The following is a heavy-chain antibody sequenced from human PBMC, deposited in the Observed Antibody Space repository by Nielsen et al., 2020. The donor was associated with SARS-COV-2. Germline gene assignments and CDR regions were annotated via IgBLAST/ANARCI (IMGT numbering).Heavy chain of an antibody. V-gene: IGHV3-30*04. CDR3: ARPYSSGWYWYYYGMDV. CDR2: ISYDGSNE. D-gene: IGHD6-19*01. J-gene: IGHJ6*02. CDR1: GFTFSPYA. Sequence: GGSLRLSCAASGFTFSPYAMHWVRQAPGKGLEWVSVISYDGSNEYYADSVKGRFTISRDNSKNTLFLQMNSLRPDDTAVYYCARPYSSGWYWYYYGMDVWGQGTTVTVSS.